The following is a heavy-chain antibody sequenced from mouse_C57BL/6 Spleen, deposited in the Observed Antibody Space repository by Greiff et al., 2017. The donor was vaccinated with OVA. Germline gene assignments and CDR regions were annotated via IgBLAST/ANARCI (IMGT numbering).Heavy chain of an antibody. CDR1: GYSFTGYY. V-gene: IGHV1-42*01. CDR3: ARLGYYGSSYDWYFDV. D-gene: IGHD1-1*01. Sequence: VHVKQSGPELVKPGASVKISCKASGYSFTGYYMNWVKQSPEKSLEWIGEINPSTGGTTYNQKFKAKATLTVDKSSSTAYMQLKSLTSEDSAVYYCARLGYYGSSYDWYFDVWGTGTTVTVSS. J-gene: IGHJ1*03. CDR2: INPSTGGT.